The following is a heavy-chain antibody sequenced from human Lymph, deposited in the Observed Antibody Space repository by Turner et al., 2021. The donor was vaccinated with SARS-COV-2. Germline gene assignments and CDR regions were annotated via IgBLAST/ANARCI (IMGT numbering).Heavy chain of an antibody. Sequence: QVQLVQSGAEVKEPGASVKVSCQASGSTFTGYYMHWVRQAPGQGLEGIGWINPDSGGTNYAQNFQDRVTMTRDTSISTAYMELRRLRSDDTAVYYCARGGLYYYDSSAYYGDAFDFWGQGTMVTVSS. V-gene: IGHV1-2*02. CDR2: INPDSGGT. CDR3: ARGGLYYYDSSAYYGDAFDF. CDR1: GSTFTGYY. J-gene: IGHJ3*01. D-gene: IGHD3-22*01.